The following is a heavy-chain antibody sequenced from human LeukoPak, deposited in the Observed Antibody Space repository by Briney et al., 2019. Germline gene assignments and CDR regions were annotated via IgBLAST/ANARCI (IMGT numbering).Heavy chain of an antibody. CDR3: AREHRFHSIDY. J-gene: IGHJ4*02. CDR1: GGSISSYY. Sequence: KPSETLSLTCTVSGGSISSYYWSWIRQPPGKGLEWIGYIYYSGSTNYNPSLKSRVTISVDTSKNQFSLKLSSVTAADTAVCYCAREHRFHSIDYWGQGTLVTVSS. D-gene: IGHD2-21*01. V-gene: IGHV4-59*01. CDR2: IYYSGST.